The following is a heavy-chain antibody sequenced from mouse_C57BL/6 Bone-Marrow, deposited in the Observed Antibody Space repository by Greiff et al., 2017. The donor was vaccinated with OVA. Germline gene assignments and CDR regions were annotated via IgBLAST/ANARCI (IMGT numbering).Heavy chain of an antibody. V-gene: IGHV1-54*01. J-gene: IGHJ1*03. CDR2: INPGSGGT. Sequence: LLSSGSALVLPVTSVPVSFQASGYAFTNYLIEWVKQRPGQGLELIGVINPGSGGTNYNEKFKGKATLTADKSSSTAYMQLSSLTSEDSAVYFCARSPYYYGSSYWYFDVWGTGTTVTVSS. CDR3: ARSPYYYGSSYWYFDV. D-gene: IGHD1-1*01. CDR1: GYAFTNYL.